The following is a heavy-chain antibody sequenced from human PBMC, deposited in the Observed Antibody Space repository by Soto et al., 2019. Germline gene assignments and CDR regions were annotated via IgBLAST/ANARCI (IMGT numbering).Heavy chain of an antibody. CDR1: GYIISNYA. Sequence: DVQLLESGGDLVQPGGCLRLSCAASGYIISNYAMSWVRQAPGKGLEWVLLIRGSGGPTNYADSVKGRFTVSRDNSKNILLLQMNSLRAEDTAVYYCVKDFRVGYDWTHDWGQGTLVTVSS. CDR3: VKDFRVGYDWTHD. D-gene: IGHD5-12*01. J-gene: IGHJ4*02. CDR2: IRGSGGPT. V-gene: IGHV3-23*01.